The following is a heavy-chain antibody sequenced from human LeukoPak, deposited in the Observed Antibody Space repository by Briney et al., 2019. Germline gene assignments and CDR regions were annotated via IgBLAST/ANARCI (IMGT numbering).Heavy chain of an antibody. D-gene: IGHD3-22*01. CDR2: IKQDGSEK. CDR1: GFTFSSYW. Sequence: PGGSLRLSCAASGFTFSSYWMSWVRQAPGKGLEWVANIKQDGSEKYYVDSVKGRFTISRDNAKNSLYLQMNSLRAEDTAVYYCARVDYYDSTDFDYWGQGTLVTVSS. V-gene: IGHV3-7*04. CDR3: ARVDYYDSTDFDY. J-gene: IGHJ4*02.